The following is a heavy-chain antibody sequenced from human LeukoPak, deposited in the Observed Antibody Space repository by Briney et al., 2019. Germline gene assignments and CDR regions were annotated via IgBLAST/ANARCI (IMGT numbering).Heavy chain of an antibody. Sequence: KPSETLSLTCTVSGYFIKSGYYWGWVRQPPGKGLEWIGNIYHSGSTYFNPSLKSRVTISLDTSKNQFSLQLNSVTAADTAIYYCARSLTVINSPKRGWGQRTLVTVSS. CDR1: GYFIKSGYY. V-gene: IGHV4-38-2*02. CDR2: IYHSGST. D-gene: IGHD4-11*01. CDR3: ARSLTVINSPKRG. J-gene: IGHJ4*02.